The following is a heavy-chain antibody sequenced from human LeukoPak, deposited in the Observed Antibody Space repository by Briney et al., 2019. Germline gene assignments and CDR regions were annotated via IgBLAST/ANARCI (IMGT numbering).Heavy chain of an antibody. CDR1: GSTFSSNS. CDR2: ISGYDGSA. J-gene: IGHJ4*02. CDR3: VKTNLNAVASNFDH. V-gene: IGHV3-23*01. D-gene: IGHD1-1*01. Sequence: GGSLRLSCAASGSTFSSNSMSWVRQAPGKGLEWVSSISGYDGSASYADSVKGRFTISRDNSKNTLYLQMNSLRVEDTAIYYCVKTNLNAVASNFDHWGQGTLVTVSS.